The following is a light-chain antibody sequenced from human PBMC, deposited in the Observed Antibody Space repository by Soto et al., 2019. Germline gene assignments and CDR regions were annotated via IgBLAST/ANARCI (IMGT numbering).Light chain of an antibody. V-gene: IGLV2-8*01. J-gene: IGLJ2*01. Sequence: QSALTQPPSASGSPGQSVAISCTGTSSDVGGYDYVSWYQQHAGKAPELIIYEVTKRPSGVPDRFSGSKSGNTASLTVSGLQAEDEADYFCSSYAGTSTLFGGGTKLTVL. CDR3: SSYAGTSTL. CDR2: EVT. CDR1: SSDVGGYDY.